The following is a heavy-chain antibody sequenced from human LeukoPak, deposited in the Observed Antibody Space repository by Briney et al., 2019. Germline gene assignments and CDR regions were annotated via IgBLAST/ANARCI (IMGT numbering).Heavy chain of an antibody. CDR2: ISGSGGST. J-gene: IGHJ4*02. CDR3: AREDGSGEFDY. V-gene: IGHV3-NL1*01. CDR1: GFTFSSYA. Sequence: GGSLRLSCAASGFTFSSYAMHWVRQAPGKGLEWVSGISGSGGSTYYADSVKGRFTISRDNSKNTLYLQMNSLRAEDTAVYYCAREDGSGEFDYWGQGTLVTVSS. D-gene: IGHD3-10*01.